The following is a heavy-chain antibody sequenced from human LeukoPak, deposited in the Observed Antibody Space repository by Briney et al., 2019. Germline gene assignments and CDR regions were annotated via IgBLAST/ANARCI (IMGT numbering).Heavy chain of an antibody. CDR3: AKPSYYDSSGSVDY. CDR1: GFTFSSYG. J-gene: IGHJ4*02. V-gene: IGHV3-23*01. D-gene: IGHD3-22*01. CDR2: ISGSGGST. Sequence: GTLRLSCAASGFTFSSYGMSWVRQAPGKGLEWVSAISGSGGSTYYADSVKGRFTISRDNSKNTLYLQMNSLRAEDTAVYYCAKPSYYDSSGSVDYWGQGTLVTVSS.